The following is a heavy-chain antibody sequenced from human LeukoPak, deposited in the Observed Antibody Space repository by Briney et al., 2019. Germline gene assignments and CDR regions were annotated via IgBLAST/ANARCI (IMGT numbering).Heavy chain of an antibody. V-gene: IGHV4-39*07. CDR3: ARVTSGYDYDWFDP. Sequence: SETLSLTCTVSGDSINRRSYYWGWIRQPPGKGLEWVGSIYYSGSTYYNTSLKSRVTISVYTSASQFSLRLISVTAADTAVYYCARVTSGYDYDWFDPWGQGTLVTVSS. CDR1: GDSINRRSYY. J-gene: IGHJ5*02. CDR2: IYYSGST. D-gene: IGHD5-12*01.